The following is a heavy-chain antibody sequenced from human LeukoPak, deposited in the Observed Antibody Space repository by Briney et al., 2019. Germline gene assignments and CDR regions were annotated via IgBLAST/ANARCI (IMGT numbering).Heavy chain of an antibody. J-gene: IGHJ4*02. CDR2: IYYSGST. CDR3: ARDIRGYNYGWFDY. V-gene: IGHV4-59*01. D-gene: IGHD5-18*01. CDR1: VGSISNFY. Sequence: SETLSLTCTVSVGSISNFYWSWIRQPPGKGLEWIGYIYYSGSTKYNPSLKSRVTISLDTSKNQFSLNLSSVTAADTAVYYCARDIRGYNYGWFDYWGQGTLVTVSS.